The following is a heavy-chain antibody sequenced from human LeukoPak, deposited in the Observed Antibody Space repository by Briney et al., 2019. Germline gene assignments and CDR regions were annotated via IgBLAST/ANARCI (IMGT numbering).Heavy chain of an antibody. Sequence: PGGSLRLSCAASGFTFSSYWMSWVRQAPGKGLEWVANIKQDGSEKYYVDSVKGRFTISRDNAKNSLYLQMNSLRAEDTAVYYCARVGNDFWSGYQYWGQGTLVTVSS. D-gene: IGHD3-3*01. CDR2: IKQDGSEK. V-gene: IGHV3-7*01. CDR3: ARVGNDFWSGYQY. CDR1: GFTFSSYW. J-gene: IGHJ4*02.